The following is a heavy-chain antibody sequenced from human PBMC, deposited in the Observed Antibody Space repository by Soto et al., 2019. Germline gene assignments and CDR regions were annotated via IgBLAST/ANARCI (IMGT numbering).Heavy chain of an antibody. CDR1: GFTFSSYS. D-gene: IGHD6-19*01. CDR3: ARGQTIAVAGNWFDP. V-gene: IGHV3-21*01. CDR2: ISSSSSYI. Sequence: EVQLVESGGGLVKPGGSLRLSCAASGFTFSSYSMNWVRQAPGKGLEWVSSISSSSSYIYYADSVKGRFTISRDNAKNLLYLQMNSLRAEDTAVYYCARGQTIAVAGNWFDPWGQGTLVTVSS. J-gene: IGHJ5*02.